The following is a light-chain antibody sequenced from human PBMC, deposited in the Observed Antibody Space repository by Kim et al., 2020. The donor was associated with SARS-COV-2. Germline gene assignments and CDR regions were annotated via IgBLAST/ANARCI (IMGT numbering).Light chain of an antibody. CDR3: LQYGSPWT. CDR2: GAS. Sequence: DIVLTQSPGTLSLSPGERATLSCRASQSVSRNYVAWYQQKLGQAPRLLIHGASSRATGIPLRFTGSGSGTDFTLTITRLEPEDFAVYYCLQYGSPWTFGQGTKVDIK. V-gene: IGKV3-20*01. J-gene: IGKJ1*01. CDR1: QSVSRNY.